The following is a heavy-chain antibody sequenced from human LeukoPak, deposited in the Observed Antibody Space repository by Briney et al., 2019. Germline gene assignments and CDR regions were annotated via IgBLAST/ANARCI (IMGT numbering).Heavy chain of an antibody. CDR2: IYTSGST. Sequence: SETLSLTCTVSGGSISSGSYYWSWIRQPAGKGLEWIGRIYTSGSTNYNPSLKSRVTISVDKSKNQFSLKLSSVTAADTAVYYCARADIAGGVFDYWGQGTLVTVSS. CDR3: ARADIAGGVFDY. D-gene: IGHD6-13*01. J-gene: IGHJ4*02. CDR1: GGSISSGSYY. V-gene: IGHV4-61*02.